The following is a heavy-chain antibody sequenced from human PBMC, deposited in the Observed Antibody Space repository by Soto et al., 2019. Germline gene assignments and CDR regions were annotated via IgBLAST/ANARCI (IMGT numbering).Heavy chain of an antibody. J-gene: IGHJ6*02. V-gene: IGHV1-69*05. D-gene: IGHD6-6*01. CDR3: ARGGAARCVLRYYGMDV. CDR2: IIPIFGTA. CDR1: GDTFTCYG. Sequence: SVLVSCKASGDTFTCYGIGWVRQAPGQGLEWMGGIIPIFGTANYAQKFQGRVTMTRNTSISTAYMELSSLRSGDTAVYYCARGGAARCVLRYYGMDVWG.